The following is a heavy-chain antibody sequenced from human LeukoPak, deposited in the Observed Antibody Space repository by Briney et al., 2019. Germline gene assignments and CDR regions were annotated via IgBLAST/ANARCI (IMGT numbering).Heavy chain of an antibody. CDR2: INPSGGST. J-gene: IGHJ4*02. D-gene: IGHD3-22*01. CDR3: AREDYYDSSGYSPVVY. CDR1: GYTFTGYY. V-gene: IGHV1-46*01. Sequence: ASVKVSCKASGYTFTGYYMHWVRQAPGQGLEWMGIINPSGGSTSYAQKFQGRVTMTRDMSTSTVYMELSSLRSEDTAVYYCAREDYYDSSGYSPVVYWGQGTLVTVSS.